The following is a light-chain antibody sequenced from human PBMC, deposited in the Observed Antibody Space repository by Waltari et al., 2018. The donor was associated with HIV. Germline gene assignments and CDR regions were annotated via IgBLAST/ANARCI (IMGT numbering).Light chain of an antibody. Sequence: TVAPQEPSSSVIPGGTVLLTCGLTYCLVSTSYLPNWYLQTPGQAARTLIYITNTLSSGVPDSFSGSILGNKAALTITGAQADDESDYYCVLFMGNGIWVFGGGTKLTVL. CDR3: VLFMGNGIWV. V-gene: IGLV8-61*01. CDR1: YCLVSTSYL. J-gene: IGLJ3*02. CDR2: ITN.